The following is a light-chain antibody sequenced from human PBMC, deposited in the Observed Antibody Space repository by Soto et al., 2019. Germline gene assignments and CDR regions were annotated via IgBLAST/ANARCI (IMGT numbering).Light chain of an antibody. CDR3: QKYGSSPWT. J-gene: IGKJ1*01. V-gene: IGKV3-20*01. CDR1: QRHSGNY. Sequence: EIVLTQSPGTLTLSPGDRITLSSGPRQRHSGNYLAWYEQKPAQAPRLLIYGASKRANGIPDMFSVTWSAKDFTLTISSLEPEDFAVYYCQKYGSSPWTVGQRTKVDSK. CDR2: GAS.